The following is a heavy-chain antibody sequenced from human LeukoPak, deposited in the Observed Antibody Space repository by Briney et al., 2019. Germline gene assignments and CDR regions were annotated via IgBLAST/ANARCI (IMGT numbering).Heavy chain of an antibody. CDR3: ARGGYSYGSIPDYYSDY. Sequence: GGSLRLSCAASGFTFSSYAMHWVRQAPGKGLEWVAVISYDGSNKYYADSVKGRFTISRDNSKNTLYLQMNSLRAEDTAVYYCARGGYSYGSIPDYYSDYWGQGTLVTVSS. V-gene: IGHV3-30-3*01. CDR2: ISYDGSNK. CDR1: GFTFSSYA. J-gene: IGHJ4*02. D-gene: IGHD5-18*01.